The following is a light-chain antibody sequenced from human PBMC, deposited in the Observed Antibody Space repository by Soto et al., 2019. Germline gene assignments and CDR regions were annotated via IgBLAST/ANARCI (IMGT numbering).Light chain of an antibody. CDR1: QSVIDNY. V-gene: IGKV3-20*01. CDR3: HQHGSSPNT. Sequence: IVLTQSPGTLSLSPGERVTLSCRASQSVIDNYLAWFQQKPGQAPRLLIYRASSRATGIPDRFSGSGSGTDCALTISRLEPDYVAVYDCHQHGSSPNTFGQGTKMEIK. CDR2: RAS. J-gene: IGKJ2*01.